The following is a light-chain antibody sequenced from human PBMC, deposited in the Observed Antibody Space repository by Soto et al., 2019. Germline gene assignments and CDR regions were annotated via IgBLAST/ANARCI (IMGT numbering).Light chain of an antibody. J-gene: IGKJ4*01. Sequence: IVLTQSPGTLSLSPCEVATLSCGASQTITYNFLAWYQKKPGLAPRLLVYDASNRATGIPDRFIGSGSGTPFNGTISTLEPEGFAVYYCKHYGESSSTFAGGTSVEI. CDR2: DAS. CDR1: QTITYNF. V-gene: IGKV3D-20*01. CDR3: KHYGESSST.